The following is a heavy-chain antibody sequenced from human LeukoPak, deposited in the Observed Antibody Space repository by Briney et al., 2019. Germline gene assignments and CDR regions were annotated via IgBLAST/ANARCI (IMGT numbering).Heavy chain of an antibody. Sequence: PSETLSLTCTVSGGSISSYYWNWIRQPAGKGLEWIGRIYTSGSTNYNASLKSRVTMSVDTSKNQFSLKLSSVTAADTAVYYCARDGGAVAGTYYYYGMDVWGQGTTVTVSS. CDR2: IYTSGST. J-gene: IGHJ6*02. D-gene: IGHD6-19*01. CDR3: ARDGGAVAGTYYYYGMDV. CDR1: GGSISSYY. V-gene: IGHV4-4*07.